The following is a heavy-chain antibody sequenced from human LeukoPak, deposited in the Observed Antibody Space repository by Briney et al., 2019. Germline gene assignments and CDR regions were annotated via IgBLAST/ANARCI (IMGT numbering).Heavy chain of an antibody. J-gene: IGHJ6*03. CDR1: GGSISIYY. CDR3: ASSGEPVYYYYYVDV. Sequence: SETLSLTCTVSGGSISIYYWTWIRQPAGKGLEWIGRIHSSGSTNYSPSLKSRVAMSLDTPKNQFSLELSSVTAADTAVYYCASSGEPVYYYYYVDVWGKGTTVTVSS. D-gene: IGHD1-26*01. V-gene: IGHV4-4*07. CDR2: IHSSGST.